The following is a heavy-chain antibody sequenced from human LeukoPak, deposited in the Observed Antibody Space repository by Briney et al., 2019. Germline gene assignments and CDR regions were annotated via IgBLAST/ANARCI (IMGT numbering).Heavy chain of an antibody. CDR2: INTRGST. J-gene: IGHJ6*03. D-gene: IGHD6-6*01. V-gene: IGHV4-61*02. CDR1: GDSISSESYY. CDR3: AKHSTSHYYMDV. Sequence: SETLSLTCSVSGDSISSESYYWSWIRQSAGKGLEWIGRINTRGSTNYSPSLRSRVTISVDTSKNQFSLELSSVTAADTAVYYCAKHSTSHYYMDVWGKGTTVTVSS.